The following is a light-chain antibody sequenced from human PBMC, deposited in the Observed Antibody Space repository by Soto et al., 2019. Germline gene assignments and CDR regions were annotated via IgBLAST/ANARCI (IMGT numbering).Light chain of an antibody. Sequence: EIVLTQSPGTLSLSPGERATLSCRASQSVSSNYLAWYQQKPGQAPRLLIYGASSRATGIPDRFSGSVSATDFTLTISRLEPEDFAVYYCQQYGNSPPLTFGGGTKVEIK. J-gene: IGKJ4*01. CDR1: QSVSSNY. CDR3: QQYGNSPPLT. CDR2: GAS. V-gene: IGKV3-20*01.